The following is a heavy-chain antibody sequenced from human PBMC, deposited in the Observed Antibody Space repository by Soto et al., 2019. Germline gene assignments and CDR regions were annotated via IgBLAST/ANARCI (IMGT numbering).Heavy chain of an antibody. V-gene: IGHV1-18*01. J-gene: IGHJ5*02. CDR1: GYTFTSYG. CDR3: ARVPTIFGVVANWFDP. CDR2: ISAYNGNT. Sequence: QVQLVQSGAEVKKPGASVKVSCKASGYTFTSYGISWVRQAPGQGLEWMGWISAYNGNTNYAQKLQGRVTMTTDTSTSTAYMELRSLRSDETAVYYCARVPTIFGVVANWFDPWGQGTLVTVSS. D-gene: IGHD3-3*01.